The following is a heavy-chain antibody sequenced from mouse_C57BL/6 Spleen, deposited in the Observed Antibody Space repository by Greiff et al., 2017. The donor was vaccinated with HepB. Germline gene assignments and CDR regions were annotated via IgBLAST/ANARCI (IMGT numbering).Heavy chain of an antibody. D-gene: IGHD1-1*01. V-gene: IGHV1-82*01. CDR2: IYPGDGDT. J-gene: IGHJ4*01. Sequence: QVQLKQSGPELVKPGASVKISCKASGYAFSSSWMNWVKQRPGKGLEWIGRIYPGDGDTNYNGKFKGKATLTADKSSSTAYMQLSSLTSEDSAVYFFARHYGSSYYAMDYWGQGTSVTVSS. CDR3: ARHYGSSYYAMDY. CDR1: GYAFSSSW.